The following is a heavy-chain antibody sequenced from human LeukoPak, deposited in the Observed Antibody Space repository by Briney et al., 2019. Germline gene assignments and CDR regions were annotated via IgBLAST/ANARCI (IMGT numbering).Heavy chain of an antibody. CDR2: ISGSGGST. V-gene: IGHV3-23*01. CDR3: AKDCSSTSCYRSFEY. CDR1: GFTFSSYA. J-gene: IGHJ4*02. Sequence: GGSLRLSCAASGFTFSSYAMSWVRQAPGKGLEWVSAISGSGGSTYYADSVKGRFTISRDDSKNTLYLQMNSLRAEDTAVYYCAKDCSSTSCYRSFEYWGQGTLVTVSS. D-gene: IGHD2-2*01.